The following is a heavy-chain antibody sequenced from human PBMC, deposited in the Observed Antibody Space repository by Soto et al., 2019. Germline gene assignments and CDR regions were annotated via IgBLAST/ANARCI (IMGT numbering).Heavy chain of an antibody. CDR1: GFTFSSYE. J-gene: IGHJ4*02. V-gene: IGHV3-48*03. D-gene: IGHD5-18*01. CDR3: AREGNSYGRRIDY. CDR2: ISSNGRTI. Sequence: EVQLVESGGGLVQPGGSLRLSCAASGFTFSSYEMHWVRQAPGKGLEWVSYISSNGRTIYYAESVKGRFTISRDNAKTSLFLQMNSLRAEDTAVHYCAREGNSYGRRIDYSGQGTLVTVAS.